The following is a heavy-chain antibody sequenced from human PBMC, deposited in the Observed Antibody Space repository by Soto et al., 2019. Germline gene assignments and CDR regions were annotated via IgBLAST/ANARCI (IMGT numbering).Heavy chain of an antibody. CDR1: GFTFTTYA. V-gene: IGHV3-30*14. CDR3: ARERDPFDSDSSHDAFHL. D-gene: IGHD6-6*01. CDR2: IIYDGTKD. J-gene: IGHJ3*01. Sequence: QVQLVESGGGVVQPGRSLRLSCVASGFTFTTYAFHWVRQAPGKGLEWVAVIIYDGTKDYYSDSVKGRFTISRDNSENTVYLQMNSLSLEDTAVYYCARERDPFDSDSSHDAFHLRGPGTTVTVSS.